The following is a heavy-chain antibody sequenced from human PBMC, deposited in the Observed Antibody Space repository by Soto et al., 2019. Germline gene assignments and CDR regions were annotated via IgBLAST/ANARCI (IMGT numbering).Heavy chain of an antibody. D-gene: IGHD1-1*01. Sequence: ASVKVSCKASGGTFSSYTISWVRQAPGQGLEWMGRIIPILGIANYAQKFQGRVTITADKSTSTAYMELSSLRSEDTAVYYCARVLLSTTGTSTWAAFDIWGQGTMVTVSS. CDR2: IIPILGIA. V-gene: IGHV1-69*02. CDR1: GGTFSSYT. J-gene: IGHJ3*02. CDR3: ARVLLSTTGTSTWAAFDI.